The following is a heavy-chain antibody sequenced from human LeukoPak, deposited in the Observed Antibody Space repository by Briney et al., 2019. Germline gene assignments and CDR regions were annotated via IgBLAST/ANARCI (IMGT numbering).Heavy chain of an antibody. V-gene: IGHV3-48*03. D-gene: IGHD5-12*01. CDR2: ISSSGTTM. CDR3: AVLGAYSGYDLDF. CDR1: GFIFSSYE. Sequence: AGGSLRLSCAASGFIFSSYEMNWVRQAPGKGLEWVSYISSSGTTMYYADSVKGRFTISRDNAKHSLYLQMNSLRAEHTAVSYCAVLGAYSGYDLDFWGQGTLVTVSS. J-gene: IGHJ4*02.